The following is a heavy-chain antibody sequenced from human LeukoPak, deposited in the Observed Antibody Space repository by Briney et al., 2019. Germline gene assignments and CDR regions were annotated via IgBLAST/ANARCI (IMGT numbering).Heavy chain of an antibody. CDR1: GGSVSSGSCY. Sequence: SETLSLTCTVSGGSVSSGSCYWSWIRQPPGKGLEWIGYIYYSGSTNYNPSLKSRVTISVDTSKNQFSLKLSSVTAADTAVYYCARDGGIAAAGSNYYYGMDVWGKGTTVTVSS. CDR2: IYYSGST. D-gene: IGHD6-13*01. J-gene: IGHJ6*04. V-gene: IGHV4-61*01. CDR3: ARDGGIAAAGSNYYYGMDV.